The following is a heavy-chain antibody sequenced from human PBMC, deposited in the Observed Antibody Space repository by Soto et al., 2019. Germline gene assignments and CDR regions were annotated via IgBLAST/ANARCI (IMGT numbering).Heavy chain of an antibody. J-gene: IGHJ6*02. Sequence: PXGSLRLSCAASGVTFSSYAMHWVRQAPGKGLDWVAVISYDGSNKYYADSVKGRFTISRDNSKNTLYLQMNSLRAEDTAVYYCARDGEGLGAITGTTGGTDASGQGTTVTVSS. CDR3: ARDGEGLGAITGTTGGTDA. CDR2: ISYDGSNK. D-gene: IGHD1-7*01. V-gene: IGHV3-30-3*01. CDR1: GVTFSSYA.